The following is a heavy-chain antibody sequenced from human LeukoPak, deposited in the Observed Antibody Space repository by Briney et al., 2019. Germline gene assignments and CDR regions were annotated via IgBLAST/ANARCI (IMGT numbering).Heavy chain of an antibody. D-gene: IGHD1-26*01. V-gene: IGHV1-2*02. CDR3: VRGGGTAHFDY. Sequence: ASVKVSCKASGYTFTSYNIHWVRQAPGQGLEWMGWINPPSGGTNYAQKFQVRVTMTRDTSISTAYMELSSLTSDDTAVYFCVRGGGTAHFDYWGQGTLVTVSS. CDR1: GYTFTSYN. CDR2: INPPSGGT. J-gene: IGHJ4*02.